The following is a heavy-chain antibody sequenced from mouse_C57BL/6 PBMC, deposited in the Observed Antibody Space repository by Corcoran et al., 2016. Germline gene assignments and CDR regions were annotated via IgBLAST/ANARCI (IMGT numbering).Heavy chain of an antibody. CDR2: INPNNGGT. CDR1: GYTFTDYY. Sequence: EVQLQQSGPELVKPGASVKISCKASGYTFTDYYMNWVKQSHGKSLEWIGDINPNNGGTSYNQKFKGKATLTVDKSSSTAYMELRSLTSEDSAVYYCAREYFDYWGQDTTLTVSS. V-gene: IGHV1-26*01. J-gene: IGHJ2*01. CDR3: AREYFDY.